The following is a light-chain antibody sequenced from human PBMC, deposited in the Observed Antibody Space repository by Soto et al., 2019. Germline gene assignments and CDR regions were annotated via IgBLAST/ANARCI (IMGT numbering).Light chain of an antibody. CDR3: CSSAGTYTFV. Sequence: QSALTQPRSVSGSPGQSVTISCTGTSSDVGGYNSVSWYQQHPGKAPKLMIYAVTKRPSGVPARFSGSKSGNTASLTISGLQAEDEADYYCCSSAGTYTFVFGTGTKVTVL. J-gene: IGLJ1*01. CDR1: SSDVGGYNS. CDR2: AVT. V-gene: IGLV2-11*01.